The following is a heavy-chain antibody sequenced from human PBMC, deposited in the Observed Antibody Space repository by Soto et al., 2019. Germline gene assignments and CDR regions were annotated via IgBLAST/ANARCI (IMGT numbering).Heavy chain of an antibody. CDR3: AKAYYPQYCSSTSCYEANYYYGMDV. J-gene: IGHJ6*02. CDR1: GFTFSSYA. CDR2: ISGSGGST. D-gene: IGHD2-2*01. V-gene: IGHV3-23*01. Sequence: PGGSLRLSCAASGFTFSSYAMSWVRQAPGKGLEWVSAISGSGGSTYYADSVKGRFTISRDNSKNTLYLQMNSLRAEDTAVYYCAKAYYPQYCSSTSCYEANYYYGMDVWGQGTTVTVSS.